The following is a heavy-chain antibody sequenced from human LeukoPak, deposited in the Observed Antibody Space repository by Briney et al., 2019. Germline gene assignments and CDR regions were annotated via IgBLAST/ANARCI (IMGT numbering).Heavy chain of an antibody. J-gene: IGHJ3*02. Sequence: ASVKVSCKASGYTFTGYYMHWVRQAPGQGLEWMGWINPNSGGTNYAQKFQGRVTMTRDTSISTAYMELSRLRSDDTAVYYCARGSGWHINDAFDIWGQGTMVTVSS. CDR3: ARGSGWHINDAFDI. CDR1: GYTFTGYY. V-gene: IGHV1-2*02. CDR2: INPNSGGT. D-gene: IGHD6-19*01.